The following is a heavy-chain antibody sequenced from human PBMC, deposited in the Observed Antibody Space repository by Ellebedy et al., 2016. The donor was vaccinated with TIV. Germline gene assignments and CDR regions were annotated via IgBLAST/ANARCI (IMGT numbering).Heavy chain of an antibody. CDR3: ARGGGYSYGYPPDY. Sequence: ASVKVSXKASGYTFTGYYMHWVRQAPGQGLEWMGWINPNSGGTNYAQKFQGRVTMTRDTSISTAYMELSRLRSDDTAVYYCARGGGYSYGYPPDYWGQGTLVTVSS. D-gene: IGHD5-18*01. V-gene: IGHV1-2*02. J-gene: IGHJ4*02. CDR2: INPNSGGT. CDR1: GYTFTGYY.